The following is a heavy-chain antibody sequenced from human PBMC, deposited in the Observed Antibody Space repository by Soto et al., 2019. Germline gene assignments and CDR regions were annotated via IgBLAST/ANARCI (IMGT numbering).Heavy chain of an antibody. CDR1: GFTLSSYA. V-gene: IGHV3-23*01. J-gene: IGHJ1*01. Sequence: GSLRLSCAASGFTLSSYALSWVRQAPGKGLEWVSAISGSGGSTYYADSVKGRFTISRDNSKNTLYLQMNSLRAEDTAVYYCATSSGWYIEYFQHWGQGTLVTVSS. D-gene: IGHD6-19*01. CDR2: ISGSGGST. CDR3: ATSSGWYIEYFQH.